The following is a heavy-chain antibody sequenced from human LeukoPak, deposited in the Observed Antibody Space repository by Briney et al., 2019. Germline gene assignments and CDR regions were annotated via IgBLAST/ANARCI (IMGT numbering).Heavy chain of an antibody. V-gene: IGHV4-61*02. J-gene: IGHJ4*02. CDR2: IYTSGST. CDR3: ARLVARYYDILTGYSEQDY. CDR1: GGSISSGSYY. D-gene: IGHD3-9*01. Sequence: SETLSLTCTVSGGSISSGSYYWSWIRQPAWKGLEWIGRIYTSGSTNYNPSLKSRVTISVDTSKNQFSLKLSSVTAADTAVYYCARLVARYYDILTGYSEQDYWGQGTLVTVSS.